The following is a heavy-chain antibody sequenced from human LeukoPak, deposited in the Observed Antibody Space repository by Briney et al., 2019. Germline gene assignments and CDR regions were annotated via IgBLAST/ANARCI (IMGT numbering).Heavy chain of an antibody. V-gene: IGHV3-66*01. Sequence: GGSLRLSCAASGFIVSSNYMSWVRQAPGKRLEWISVIYTGGSTYYADSVKGRFTISRDNSKNTLYLQMNSLRAEDTAVYYCARDRGDSSGYPWGELDYWGQGTLVTVSS. CDR3: ARDRGDSSGYPWGELDY. J-gene: IGHJ4*02. CDR2: IYTGGST. D-gene: IGHD3-22*01. CDR1: GFIVSSNY.